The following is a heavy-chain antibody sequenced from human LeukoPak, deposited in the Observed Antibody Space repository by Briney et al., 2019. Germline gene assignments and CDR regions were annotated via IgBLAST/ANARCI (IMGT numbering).Heavy chain of an antibody. V-gene: IGHV4-59*04. D-gene: IGHD5-12*01. CDR1: GFTFSNYA. Sequence: GSLRLSCAASGFTFSNYAMNWVRQSPGKGLEWIGNIYSSGNTYYNASLKSRVTMYIDTSKNQFSLKLSSVTAADTTMYYCAKSNGYGLIDYWGQGTLVTVSS. J-gene: IGHJ4*02. CDR3: AKSNGYGLIDY. CDR2: IYSSGNT.